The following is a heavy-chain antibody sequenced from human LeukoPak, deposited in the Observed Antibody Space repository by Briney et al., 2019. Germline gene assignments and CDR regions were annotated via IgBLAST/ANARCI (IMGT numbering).Heavy chain of an antibody. V-gene: IGHV1-2*02. CDR3: ARDNNQDPQNNYYGSGGYGY. D-gene: IGHD3-10*01. J-gene: IGHJ4*02. CDR1: GYTFTGYY. Sequence: AAVKVSFKASGYTFTGYYMHWVRQAPGQGLEWMGWINPNSGGTNYAQNFQGRVTITADDPTSTAYMELSSLRPEDTAVYYCARDNNQDPQNNYYGSGGYGYWGQGTLVTVSS. CDR2: INPNSGGT.